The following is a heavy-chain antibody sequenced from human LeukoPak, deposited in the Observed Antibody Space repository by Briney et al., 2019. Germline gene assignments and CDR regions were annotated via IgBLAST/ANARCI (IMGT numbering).Heavy chain of an antibody. CDR2: IFYSGST. CDR3: ARAYYGSGRPGANYYYYYYMDV. D-gene: IGHD3-10*01. Sequence: PLETLSLTCTVSGGSISSYCWGWIRQPPGKGLEWIGYIFYSGSTNYNPSLKSRVTISVDTSKNQFSLKLSSVTAADTAVYYCARAYYGSGRPGANYYYYYYMDVWGKGTTVTISS. J-gene: IGHJ6*03. V-gene: IGHV4-59*01. CDR1: GGSISSYC.